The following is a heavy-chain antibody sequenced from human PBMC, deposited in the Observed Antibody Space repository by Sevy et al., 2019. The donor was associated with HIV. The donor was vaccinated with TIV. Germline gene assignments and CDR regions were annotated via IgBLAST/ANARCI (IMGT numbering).Heavy chain of an antibody. CDR2: IYTSGST. CDR1: GGSISSNTYY. D-gene: IGHD3-22*01. Sequence: TLSLTCTVSGGSISSNTYYWSWIRQPAGKGLEWIGRIYTSGSTNYNPSLKSRVTMLVDTSKNQFSLKLSSVTAADTAVYYCARDPYYDSSGYWRDSWGQGTLVTVSS. J-gene: IGHJ4*02. V-gene: IGHV4-61*02. CDR3: ARDPYYDSSGYWRDS.